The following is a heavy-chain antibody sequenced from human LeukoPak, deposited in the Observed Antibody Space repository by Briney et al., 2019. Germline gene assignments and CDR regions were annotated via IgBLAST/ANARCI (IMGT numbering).Heavy chain of an antibody. D-gene: IGHD3-22*01. Sequence: GGSLRLSCAASGFTVSSYWMIWVRQAPGKGLEWVANIKQEGSEKYYVDSVKGRFTISRDNAKNSLYLQMNSLRAEDTAVYYCARAAASYYYDSSGRPEYFQHWGQGTLVTVSS. V-gene: IGHV3-7*01. CDR3: ARAAASYYYDSSGRPEYFQH. CDR1: GFTVSSYW. J-gene: IGHJ1*01. CDR2: IKQEGSEK.